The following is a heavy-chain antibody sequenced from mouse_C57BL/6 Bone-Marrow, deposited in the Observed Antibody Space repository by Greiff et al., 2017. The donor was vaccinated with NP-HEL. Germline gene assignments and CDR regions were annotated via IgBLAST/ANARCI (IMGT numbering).Heavy chain of an antibody. CDR1: GYTFTSYW. Sequence: QVQLQQPGAELVKPGASLKLSCKASGYTFTSYWMHWVKQRPGQGLEWIGMIHPNSGSTNYNEKFKSKATLTVDKSSSTAYMQLSSLTSEDSAVYYCARYGSSYWWYFDVWGTGTTVTVSS. CDR3: ARYGSSYWWYFDV. J-gene: IGHJ1*03. V-gene: IGHV1-64*01. D-gene: IGHD1-1*01. CDR2: IHPNSGST.